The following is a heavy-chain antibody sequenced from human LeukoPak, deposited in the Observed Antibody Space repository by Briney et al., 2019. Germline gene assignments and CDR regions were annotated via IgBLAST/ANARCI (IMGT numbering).Heavy chain of an antibody. V-gene: IGHV4-4*09. J-gene: IGHJ4*02. CDR2: VYASGSS. Sequence: SETLSLTCSDSGGSISGYYWSWIRQPPGTGLDWIGYVYASGSSNYNPSLKSRVTISLDPSKNQFSLRLSAVTAADTALYYCARYDGATGASDFWGQGTLVTVSS. D-gene: IGHD5-12*01. CDR3: ARYDGATGASDF. CDR1: GGSISGYY.